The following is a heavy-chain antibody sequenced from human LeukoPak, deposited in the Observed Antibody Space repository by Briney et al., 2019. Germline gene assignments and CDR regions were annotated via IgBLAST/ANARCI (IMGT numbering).Heavy chain of an antibody. V-gene: IGHV1-8*01. J-gene: IGHJ6*03. CDR3: ARVVMKAFYYYYMDV. CDR2: MDPTSGDT. D-gene: IGHD2-21*01. Sequence: ASVKVSCKASGYTFSDYDVNWVRQAPGQGLEWMGWMDPTSGDTGYAQKFQGRVTMTRSMSRNTAYMELSRLRSEDTAVYFCARVVMKAFYYYYMDVWGKGTTIIISS. CDR1: GYTFSDYD.